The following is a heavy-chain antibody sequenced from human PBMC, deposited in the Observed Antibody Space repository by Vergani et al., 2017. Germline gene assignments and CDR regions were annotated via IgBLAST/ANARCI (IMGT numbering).Heavy chain of an antibody. J-gene: IGHJ5*02. CDR3: ARDSWTSELRGVYWFDT. Sequence: QVQLHESGPGLVKPSQTLSLTCTVSGGSITSGSFYWSWIRQPAGKGLEWIGRIHSSGTTNYNPSLKSRVTLSVDTSKKQLSLRMTSVTAADTAVYYCARDSWTSELRGVYWFDTWGQGTLVSVSS. D-gene: IGHD3-10*01. V-gene: IGHV4-61*02. CDR2: IHSSGTT. CDR1: GGSITSGSFY.